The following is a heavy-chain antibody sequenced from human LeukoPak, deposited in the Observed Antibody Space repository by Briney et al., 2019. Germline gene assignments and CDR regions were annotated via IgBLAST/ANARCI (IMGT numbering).Heavy chain of an antibody. CDR2: ISSSSSTI. CDR1: GFTFSSYS. V-gene: IGHV3-48*02. Sequence: GGSLRLSCAASGFTFSSYSMNWVRQAPGKGLEWVSYISSSSSTIYYADSVKGRFTISRDNAKNSLYLQMNSLRDEDTAVYYCARDTTPSIVGATIDYWGQGSLLSVCS. CDR3: ARDTTPSIVGATIDY. D-gene: IGHD1-26*01. J-gene: IGHJ4*02.